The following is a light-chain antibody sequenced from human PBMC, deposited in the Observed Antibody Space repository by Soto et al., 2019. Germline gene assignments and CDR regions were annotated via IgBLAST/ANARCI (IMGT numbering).Light chain of an antibody. CDR3: QQCSNWPPMYS. Sequence: EIVLTQSPATLSLSPGERATLSCRASQSIGTFLVWYQQKPGQVPRLLIYDTSNRAPGIPARFSGSGSGTDFTLTISSLDPEDSAVYYCQQCSNWPPMYSFGQGTKLEIQ. V-gene: IGKV3-11*01. CDR2: DTS. J-gene: IGKJ2*01. CDR1: QSIGTF.